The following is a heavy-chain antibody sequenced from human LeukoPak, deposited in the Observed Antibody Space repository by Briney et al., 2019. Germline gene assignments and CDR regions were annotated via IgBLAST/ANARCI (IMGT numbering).Heavy chain of an antibody. Sequence: ASVKVSCKASGGTFTSYAISWVRQAPGQGLEWMGGIIPIFGTSNYAQKFQGRVTITADESTSTAYMELSSLRSEDTAVYYCARYYSGWYYFDYWGQGTLVTVSS. CDR3: ARYYSGWYYFDY. V-gene: IGHV1-69*13. CDR1: GGTFTSYA. D-gene: IGHD6-19*01. CDR2: IIPIFGTS. J-gene: IGHJ4*02.